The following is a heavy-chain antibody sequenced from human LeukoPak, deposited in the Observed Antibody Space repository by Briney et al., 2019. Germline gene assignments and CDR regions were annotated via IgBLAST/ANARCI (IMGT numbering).Heavy chain of an antibody. CDR2: INHSGST. V-gene: IGHV4-34*01. CDR1: GGSFSGCY. Sequence: SETLSLTCAVYGGSFSGCYWTWIRQPPGKGLEWIGEINHSGSTNYNPSLKSRVTISVDTSKNQFSLKLSSVTAADTAVYYCARGKGSGWTFDYWGQGTLVTASS. CDR3: ARGKGSGWTFDY. D-gene: IGHD6-19*01. J-gene: IGHJ4*02.